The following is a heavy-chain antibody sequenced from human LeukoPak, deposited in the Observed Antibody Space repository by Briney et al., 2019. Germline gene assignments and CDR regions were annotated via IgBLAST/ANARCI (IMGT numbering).Heavy chain of an antibody. V-gene: IGHV1-69*05. CDR2: IIPSLGTA. CDR3: ARLWWDTVEMAAKTPYGWFDS. D-gene: IGHD5-24*01. Sequence: ASVKVSCKASGGTFTSYAISWVRQAPGQGLEWMGGIIPSLGTANYAQRFQGRVTMTTDTSTSTVYMELSSLRSEDTAVYYCARLWWDTVEMAAKTPYGWFDSWGQGTLVTVSS. J-gene: IGHJ5*01. CDR1: GGTFTSYA.